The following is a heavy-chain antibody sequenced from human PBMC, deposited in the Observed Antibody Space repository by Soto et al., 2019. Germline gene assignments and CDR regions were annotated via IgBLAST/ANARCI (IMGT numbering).Heavy chain of an antibody. CDR1: GFTFSDYV. Sequence: EVQLLQSGGHLVRPGGSLRLSCVASGFTFSDYVMTWVRQAPEKGLEWVSTISVGGGGGYYAVSVKGQFAISRDNSKNTLYLPLNSLRAEDTAGSYCVKDRAQQLILVLWLASWGQGALVTVSS. CDR2: ISVGGGGG. CDR3: VKDRAQQLILVLWLAS. D-gene: IGHD6-13*01. J-gene: IGHJ5*01. V-gene: IGHV3-23*01.